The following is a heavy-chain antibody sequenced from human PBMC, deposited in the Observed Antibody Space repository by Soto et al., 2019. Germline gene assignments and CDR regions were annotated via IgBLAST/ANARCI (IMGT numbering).Heavy chain of an antibody. J-gene: IGHJ4*02. CDR2: IYYSGNT. CDR1: GGSTSSDNY. V-gene: IGHV4-30-4*01. CDR3: AREGGESSDGLYYFDS. Sequence: QVQLQESGPGLVKPSQTLSLTCTVSGGSTSSDNYWSWIRQPPGKGLEWIGHIYYSGNTDYNPSLKSRLAISIDTSKNQFSLKLSSVTAADTAFYFCAREGGESSDGLYYFDSWGQGSLVTVSS. D-gene: IGHD3-16*01.